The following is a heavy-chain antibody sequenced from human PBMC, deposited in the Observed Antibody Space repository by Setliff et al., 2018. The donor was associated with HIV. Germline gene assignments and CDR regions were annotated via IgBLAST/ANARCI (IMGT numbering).Heavy chain of an antibody. J-gene: IGHJ4*02. V-gene: IGHV3-23*01. CDR3: ARYTLNYYGSGSYYRRPYYFDY. Sequence: PGGSLRLSCAASGFSFTNYGMTWVRQAPGKGLEWVSGIRDSGVSVYYADSVMGRFTISRDNAKNSLYLQMNSLRAEDTAVYYCARYTLNYYGSGSYYRRPYYFDYWGQGTLVTVSS. CDR1: GFSFTNYG. D-gene: IGHD3-10*01. CDR2: IRDSGVSV.